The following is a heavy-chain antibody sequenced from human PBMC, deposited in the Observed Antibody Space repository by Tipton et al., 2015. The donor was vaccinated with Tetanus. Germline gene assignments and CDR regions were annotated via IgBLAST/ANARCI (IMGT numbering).Heavy chain of an antibody. V-gene: IGHV3-11*01. J-gene: IGHJ4*02. CDR3: AREGLDLDYSNYHLYFDY. D-gene: IGHD4-11*01. CDR1: GFTFSDYY. Sequence: QLVQSGGGLVKPGGSLRLSCAASGFTFSDYYMSWIRQAPGKGLEWISYITISGASKYYADSVKGRFTISRDNAKNALYLEMNSLRVEDTAVYYCAREGLDLDYSNYHLYFDYWGQGTLVTVSS. CDR2: ITISGASK.